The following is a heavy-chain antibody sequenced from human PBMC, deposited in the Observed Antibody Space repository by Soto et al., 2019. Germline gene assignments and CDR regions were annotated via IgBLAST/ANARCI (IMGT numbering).Heavy chain of an antibody. CDR3: AKALGFGEYPAY. D-gene: IGHD3-10*01. V-gene: IGHV3-23*01. CDR1: GFTFSSYA. Sequence: GSLRLSCAASGFTFSSYAMSWVRQALGKGLEWVSAISGSGGSTYYADSVKGRFTISRDNSKNTLYLQMNSLRAEDTAVYYCAKALGFGEYPAYWGQGTLVTVSS. J-gene: IGHJ4*02. CDR2: ISGSGGST.